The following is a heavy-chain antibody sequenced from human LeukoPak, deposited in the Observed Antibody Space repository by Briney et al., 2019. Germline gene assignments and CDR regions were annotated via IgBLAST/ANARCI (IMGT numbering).Heavy chain of an antibody. CDR2: ISGSGGST. J-gene: IGHJ4*02. V-gene: IGHV3-23*01. CDR1: GFTFSNYW. Sequence: GGSLKLSCAASGFTFSNYWMTWVRQAPGKGLEWVSAISGSGGSTYYADSVKGRFTISRDKSKSTLYIQMNSLRAEDTAVYYCARAKPKNMVRGLIMRRESRYYFDYWGQGTLVTVSS. D-gene: IGHD3-10*01. CDR3: ARAKPKNMVRGLIMRRESRYYFDY.